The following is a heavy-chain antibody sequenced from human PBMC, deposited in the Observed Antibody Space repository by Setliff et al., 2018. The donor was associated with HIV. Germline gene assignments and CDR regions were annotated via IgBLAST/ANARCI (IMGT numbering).Heavy chain of an antibody. Sequence: GASVKVSCKASGYSFARCGLSWVRQAPGQGLEWMGWISGFNGNTKYAQSFQDRVAMTTETATSTDYMEMRSLRSEDTAVYFCARVPYRSAWFSGGHDAFDIWGQGTRVTVSS. CDR3: ARVPYRSAWFSGGHDAFDI. V-gene: IGHV1-18*01. CDR2: ISGFNGNT. J-gene: IGHJ3*02. CDR1: GYSFARCG. D-gene: IGHD6-19*01.